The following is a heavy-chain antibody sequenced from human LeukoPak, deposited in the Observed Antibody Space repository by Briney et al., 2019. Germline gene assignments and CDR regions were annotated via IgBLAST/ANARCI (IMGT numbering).Heavy chain of an antibody. J-gene: IGHJ4*02. D-gene: IGHD1-1*01. CDR1: GYTFTTYG. CDR3: ARDSDWNVDY. Sequence: ASVRVSCKASGYTFTTYGITWIRQAPGQGLEWLGWISPYNGATEYAQNLQDRVSMTTDTSTNTAYIEVRSLKSDDTAVYYCARDSDWNVDYWGQGTLVTVSS. CDR2: ISPYNGAT. V-gene: IGHV1-18*01.